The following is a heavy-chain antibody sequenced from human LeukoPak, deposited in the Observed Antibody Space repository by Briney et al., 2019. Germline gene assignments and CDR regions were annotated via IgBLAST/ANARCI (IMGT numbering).Heavy chain of an antibody. CDR3: ARVVVADFDY. Sequence: SETLSLTCTVSGGSISSSSYYWGWIRQPPGKGLEWIGGIYSSGNSYYNPSLKSRVTISVDTSKNQFSLKLSSVTAADTAVYYCARVVVADFDYWGQGTLVTVSS. CDR1: GGSISSSSYY. J-gene: IGHJ4*02. V-gene: IGHV4-39*01. CDR2: IYSSGNS. D-gene: IGHD2-15*01.